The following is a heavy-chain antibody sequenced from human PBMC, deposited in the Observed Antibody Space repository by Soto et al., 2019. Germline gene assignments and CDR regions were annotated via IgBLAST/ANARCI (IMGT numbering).Heavy chain of an antibody. CDR3: ARVSAYDFWSGNWFDP. Sequence: PGGSLRLSCAASGLTFSSYSMNWVRRAPGKGLEWVSSISSSSSYIYYADSVKGRFTISRDNAKNSLYLQMNSLRAEDTAVYYCARVSAYDFWSGNWFDPWGQGTLVTVSS. CDR1: GLTFSSYS. CDR2: ISSSSSYI. J-gene: IGHJ5*02. V-gene: IGHV3-21*01. D-gene: IGHD3-3*01.